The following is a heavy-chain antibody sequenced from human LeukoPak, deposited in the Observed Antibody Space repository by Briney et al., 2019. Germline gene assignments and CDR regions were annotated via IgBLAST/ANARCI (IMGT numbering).Heavy chain of an antibody. CDR1: GYTFTGYY. CDR3: ASRAGIAVAGGTFDP. Sequence: ASVTVSCKASGYTFTGYYMHWVRQAPGQGLEWMGWINPNSGGTNYAQKFQGRVTMTRDTTISTAYMELSRLRSDDTAVYYCASRAGIAVAGGTFDPWGQGTLVTVSS. CDR2: INPNSGGT. J-gene: IGHJ5*02. V-gene: IGHV1-2*02. D-gene: IGHD6-19*01.